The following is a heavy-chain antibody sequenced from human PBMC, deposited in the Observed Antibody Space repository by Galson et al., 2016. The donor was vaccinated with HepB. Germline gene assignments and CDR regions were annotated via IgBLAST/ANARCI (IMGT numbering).Heavy chain of an antibody. Sequence: TLSLTCTVSGGSINSADYYWSWIRQSPGKGLEWIGYVFHTGSTYYNPSLESRVAMSVDTSKNQFSLKLNSVTAADTAVYYCARAIGSSWFAAWDWGRGTLVIVSS. CDR1: GGSINSADYY. CDR3: ARAIGSSWFAAWD. J-gene: IGHJ4*02. CDR2: VFHTGST. V-gene: IGHV4-30-4*08. D-gene: IGHD6-13*01.